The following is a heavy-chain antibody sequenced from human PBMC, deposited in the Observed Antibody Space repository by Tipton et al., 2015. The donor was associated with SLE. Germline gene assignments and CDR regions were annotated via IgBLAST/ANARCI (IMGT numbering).Heavy chain of an antibody. CDR2: IWYDGSKT. J-gene: IGHJ6*02. V-gene: IGHV3-33*06. CDR1: GFSFRDYG. D-gene: IGHD6-25*01. Sequence: SLRLSCAASGFSFRDYGIHWVRQAPGKGLEWVAMIWYDGSKTDLTDSVKGRFTISRDNSENTVYLQMNSLRAEDTAVYYCAKDVDSSGWDGMDVWGQGTTVTVSS. CDR3: AKDVDSSGWDGMDV.